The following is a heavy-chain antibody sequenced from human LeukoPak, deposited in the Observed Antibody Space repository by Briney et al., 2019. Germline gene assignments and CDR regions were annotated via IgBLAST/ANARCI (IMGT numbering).Heavy chain of an antibody. V-gene: IGHV4-59*01. J-gene: IGHJ4*02. CDR3: ARDTLDYFDY. CDR1: GGSISSYY. Sequence: SETLSLTCAVSGGSISSYYWSWIRQSPGKGLGWIGYIYYSGSANYNPSLKSRVTISVDTSQNQFSLHLSSVTAADTAVYYCARDTLDYFDYWGQGTLVTVSS. CDR2: IYYSGSA.